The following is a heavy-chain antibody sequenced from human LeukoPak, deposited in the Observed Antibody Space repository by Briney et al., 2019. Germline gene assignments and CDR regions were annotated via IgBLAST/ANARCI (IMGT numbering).Heavy chain of an antibody. D-gene: IGHD5-12*01. CDR3: ARGYSGYWETTNWFDP. V-gene: IGHV4-38-2*02. Sequence: PSETLSLTCTVSGYSISSGYYWGWIRQPPGKGLEWIGSIYYSGSTYYNPSLKSRVTMSVDTSKNQFSLKLSSVTAADTAVYYCARGYSGYWETTNWFDPWGQGTLVTVSS. J-gene: IGHJ5*02. CDR1: GYSISSGYY. CDR2: IYYSGST.